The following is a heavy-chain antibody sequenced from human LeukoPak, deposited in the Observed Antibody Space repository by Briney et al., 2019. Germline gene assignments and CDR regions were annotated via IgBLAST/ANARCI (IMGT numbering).Heavy chain of an antibody. CDR3: AREGYYGSGRHSFFDY. Sequence: PSETLSLTCAVSGGSISSGGYSWSWIRQPPGKGLEWIGYNYHSGSTYYNPSLKSRVTISVDRSKNQFSLKLSSVTAADTAVYYCAREGYYGSGRHSFFDYWGQGTLVTVSS. CDR1: GGSISSGGYS. D-gene: IGHD3-10*01. J-gene: IGHJ4*02. V-gene: IGHV4-30-2*01. CDR2: NYHSGST.